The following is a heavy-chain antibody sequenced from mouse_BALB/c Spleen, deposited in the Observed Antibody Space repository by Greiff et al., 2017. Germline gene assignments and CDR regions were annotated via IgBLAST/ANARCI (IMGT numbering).Heavy chain of an antibody. D-gene: IGHD1-2*01. CDR1: GFAFSSYD. J-gene: IGHJ2*01. CDR2: ISSGGGST. V-gene: IGHV5-12-1*01. Sequence: EVKLMESGGGLVKPGGSLKLSCAASGFAFSSYDMSWVRQTPEKRLEWVAYISSGGGSTYYPDTVKGRFTISRDNAKNTLYLQMSSLKSEDTAMYYCARHIRLRLDYWGQGTTLTVSS. CDR3: ARHIRLRLDY.